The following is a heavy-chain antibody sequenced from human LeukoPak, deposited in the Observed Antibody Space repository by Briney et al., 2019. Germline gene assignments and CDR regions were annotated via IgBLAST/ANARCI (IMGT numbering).Heavy chain of an antibody. D-gene: IGHD3-10*01. V-gene: IGHV3-23*01. CDR3: AKAGTDYYGSGSYSMDV. Sequence: PGGSLRLSCAASGFTFSSYAMSWVRQAPGKGLEWVSAISGSGGSTYYADSVKGRFTISRDNSKNTLYLQMNSLRAEDTAVYYCAKAGTDYYGSGSYSMDVWRQGTTVTVSS. CDR1: GFTFSSYA. J-gene: IGHJ6*02. CDR2: ISGSGGST.